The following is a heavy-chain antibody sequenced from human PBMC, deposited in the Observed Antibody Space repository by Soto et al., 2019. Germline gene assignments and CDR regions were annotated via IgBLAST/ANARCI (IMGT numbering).Heavy chain of an antibody. J-gene: IGHJ6*02. CDR3: ARGPRSTDYYYGMDV. Sequence: SETLSLTCTVSGGSISGYYWSWIRQPPGKGLEWIGYIYYSGSTNYNPSLKSRVTISVDTSKNQFSLKLSSVTAADTAVYYCARGPRSTDYYYGMDVWGQGTTVTVSS. D-gene: IGHD6-13*01. CDR1: GGSISGYY. CDR2: IYYSGST. V-gene: IGHV4-59*01.